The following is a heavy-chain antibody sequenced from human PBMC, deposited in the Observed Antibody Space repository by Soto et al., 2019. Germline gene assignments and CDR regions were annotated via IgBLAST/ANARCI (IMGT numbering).Heavy chain of an antibody. V-gene: IGHV4-39*02. CDR3: AREILTGYYPAGWFDP. Sequence: QLQLQESGPGLVKPSETLSLTCTVSGGSISSSTYYWGWIRQPPGKGLEWIGSIYFRGSTYYNPSLKSRVPVSVPASKKQFSLKLTSVTAAHTAVYYCAREILTGYYPAGWFDPWGQGTLVTVSS. CDR1: GGSISSSTYY. J-gene: IGHJ5*02. D-gene: IGHD3-9*01. CDR2: IYFRGST.